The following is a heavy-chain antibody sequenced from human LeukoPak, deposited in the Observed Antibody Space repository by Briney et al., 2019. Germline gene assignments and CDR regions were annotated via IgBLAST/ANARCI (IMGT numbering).Heavy chain of an antibody. V-gene: IGHV1-46*01. Sequence: ASVKVSCKASGYTVTSYYMHWVRQAPGQGLEWMGIINPSGGSTSYAQKFQGRVTMTRDTSTSTVYMELSSLRSEDTAVYYCASSGAAAGQRDYWGQGTLVTVPS. D-gene: IGHD6-13*01. CDR1: GYTVTSYY. J-gene: IGHJ4*02. CDR3: ASSGAAAGQRDY. CDR2: INPSGGST.